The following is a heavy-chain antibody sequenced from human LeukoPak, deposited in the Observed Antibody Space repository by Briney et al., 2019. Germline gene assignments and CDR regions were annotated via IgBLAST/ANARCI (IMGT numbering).Heavy chain of an antibody. CDR1: GYTFTGYY. J-gene: IGHJ4*02. V-gene: IGHV1-2*04. CDR2: INPNSGGT. D-gene: IGHD1-1*01. Sequence: ASVKVSCKASGYTFTGYYMHWVRQAPGQGLEWMGWINPNSGGTNYAQKFQGSVTMTRDTSINTAYMEMSRLRSDDTAVYYCARRNDGFVRHFDYWGQGTLVTVSS. CDR3: ARRNDGFVRHFDY.